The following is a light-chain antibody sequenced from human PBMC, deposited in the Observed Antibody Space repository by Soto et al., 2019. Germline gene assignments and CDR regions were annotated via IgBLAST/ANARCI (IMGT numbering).Light chain of an antibody. CDR1: QSVSDY. J-gene: IGKJ5*01. CDR3: RLPAQTMLA. CDR2: AAS. V-gene: IGKV3D-20*02. Sequence: EIVLYKKPSTQSLSLGDRGTLSCRASQSVSDYLAWYQHTPPQPPSLLIYAASTRATGIPDRFIGSGSGTHFTLACGIRDPGDFLVCYLRLPAQTMLAIAQGRRLEIK.